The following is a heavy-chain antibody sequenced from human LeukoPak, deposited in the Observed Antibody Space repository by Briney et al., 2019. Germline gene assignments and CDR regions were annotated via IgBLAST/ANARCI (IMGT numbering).Heavy chain of an antibody. J-gene: IGHJ6*04. D-gene: IGHD2-2*01. V-gene: IGHV3-30*18. CDR2: ISYNRSNK. CDR3: AKCKVPAATYYYYYYGMDV. CDR1: GFTFSSYG. Sequence: GGSLRLSCAASGFTFSSYGMHWVRQAPGKGLEWVAVISYNRSNKYYAYSVKGRFTISRDNSKNTLYLQMNSLRAEDTAVYYCAKCKVPAATYYYYYYGMDVWGKGTTVTVSS.